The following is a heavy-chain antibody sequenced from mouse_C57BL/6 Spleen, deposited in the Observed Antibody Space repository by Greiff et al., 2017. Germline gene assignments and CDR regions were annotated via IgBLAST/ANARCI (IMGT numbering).Heavy chain of an antibody. V-gene: IGHV2-9-1*01. CDR1: GFSLTSYA. CDR3: ARYYYGIDY. D-gene: IGHD1-1*01. CDR2: IWTGGGT. J-gene: IGHJ2*01. Sequence: VQLLASGPGLVAPSQSLSITCTVSGFSLTSYAISWVRQPPGKGLEWLGVIWTGGGTNYNSALKSGLSISKDNSKSQVFLKMNRLQTDDTARYYCARYYYGIDYWGQGTTLTVSS.